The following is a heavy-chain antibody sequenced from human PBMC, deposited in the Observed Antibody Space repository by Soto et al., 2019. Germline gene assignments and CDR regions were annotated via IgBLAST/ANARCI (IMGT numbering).Heavy chain of an antibody. CDR3: ARNLQVGASLYFFDY. CDR1: GFTFSEYY. V-gene: IGHV3-11*06. J-gene: IGHJ4*01. CDR2: ISASSVYI. D-gene: IGHD1-26*01. Sequence: GGSQRLSCAASGFTFSEYYVSWIRQAPGRGLEWVAYISASSVYIKYADSLKGRFTISRNNAKKLVYLQMHSLRAEDTAVYYCARNLQVGASLYFFDYWVQGTLVTVCS.